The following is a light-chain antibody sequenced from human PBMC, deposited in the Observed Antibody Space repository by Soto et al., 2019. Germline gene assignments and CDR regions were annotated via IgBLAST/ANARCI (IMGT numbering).Light chain of an antibody. Sequence: DFVMTQSPDSLAVSLGERATINCKSSQSVLYRSNNKNYLAWYQQKPGQPPKLFIYWASTQESGVPDRFSGSGSGTDFTLTISSLQAEDVAVYYCQQYYNTPLTFGGGTKVDIK. CDR1: QSVLYRSNNKNY. CDR2: WAS. CDR3: QQYYNTPLT. V-gene: IGKV4-1*01. J-gene: IGKJ4*01.